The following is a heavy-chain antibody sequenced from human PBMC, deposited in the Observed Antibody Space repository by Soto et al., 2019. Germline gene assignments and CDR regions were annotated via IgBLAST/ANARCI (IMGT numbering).Heavy chain of an antibody. V-gene: IGHV1-69*14. Sequence: QVQLVQSGAEVKKPGSSVKVSCKASGGTFSSYAISWVRQAPGQGLEWMGGIIPVFGTANYAQKFQGRVTTTADKCTTTANMEMSSLTVEVWAVYFCAREGGYRNSRYSNMDAWGKGTTITVSS. CDR3: AREGGYRNSRYSNMDA. J-gene: IGHJ6*04. CDR2: IIPVFGTA. D-gene: IGHD2-15*01. CDR1: GGTFSSYA.